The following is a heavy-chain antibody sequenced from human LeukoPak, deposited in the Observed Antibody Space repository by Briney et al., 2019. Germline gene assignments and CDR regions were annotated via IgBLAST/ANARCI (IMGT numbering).Heavy chain of an antibody. CDR1: GYTFTGYY. J-gene: IGHJ4*02. CDR3: AGDRSWYGDY. D-gene: IGHD6-13*01. V-gene: IGHV7-4-1*02. Sequence: ASVKVSCKASGYTFTGYYMHWVRQAPGQGLEWMGWINTNTGNPTYAQGFTGRFVFSLDTSVSTAYLQISSLKAEDTAVYYCAGDRSWYGDYWGQGTLVTVSS. CDR2: INTNTGNP.